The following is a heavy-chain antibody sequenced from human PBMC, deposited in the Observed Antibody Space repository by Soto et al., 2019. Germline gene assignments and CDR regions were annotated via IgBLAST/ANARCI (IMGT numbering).Heavy chain of an antibody. Sequence: ASVKVSSKASGYTFTNYAIHWVRQAPGQRLEWMGWINAGNGDTKYSQRFQGRVTITRDTSASTAYMELSSLRSEDTAVYYCTTTGFDPWGQGTLVTVSS. CDR2: INAGNGDT. V-gene: IGHV1-3*01. J-gene: IGHJ5*02. CDR3: TTTGFDP. CDR1: GYTFTNYA.